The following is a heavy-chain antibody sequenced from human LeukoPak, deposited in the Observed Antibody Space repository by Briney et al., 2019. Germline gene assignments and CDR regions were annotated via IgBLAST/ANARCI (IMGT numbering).Heavy chain of an antibody. CDR3: ARNRATNDY. Sequence: GGSLRLSCTASGFTFKNYRMTWVRQAPGKGLEWVASMKDDGNEIQYVDSVKGRFAISRDNAKNSLYLQMNNLRAEDTAVYYCARNRATNDYWGQGTLVTVSS. D-gene: IGHD1-26*01. CDR2: MKDDGNEI. CDR1: GFTFKNYR. J-gene: IGHJ4*02. V-gene: IGHV3-7*01.